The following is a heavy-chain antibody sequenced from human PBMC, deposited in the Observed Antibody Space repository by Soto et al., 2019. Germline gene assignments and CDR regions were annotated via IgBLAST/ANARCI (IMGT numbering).Heavy chain of an antibody. CDR1: GFTFSSYP. CDR3: VKDQIPDYSNPAYAFDI. V-gene: IGHV3-64D*08. Sequence: PQGSRRLSCSGSGFTFSSYPMHWVRQAPGKGLEYVSAISSNWGSTYYADSVKGRFTISRDNSKNTLYLQMSSLIAEDTAVYYCVKDQIPDYSNPAYAFDIWGQGT. CDR2: ISSNWGST. J-gene: IGHJ3*02. D-gene: IGHD4-4*01.